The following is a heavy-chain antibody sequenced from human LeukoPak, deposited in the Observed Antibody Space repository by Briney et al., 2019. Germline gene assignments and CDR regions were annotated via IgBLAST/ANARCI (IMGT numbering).Heavy chain of an antibody. CDR3: ARDPLPYCSSTSCSKLPYYYYGMDV. Sequence: PGGSLRLSCAASGFTFSTYAMSWVRQAPGKGLEWVSYISSSSSTIYYADSVKGRFTISRDNAKNSLYLQMNSLRDEDTAVYYCARDPLPYCSSTSCSKLPYYYYGMDVWGQGTTVTVSS. J-gene: IGHJ6*02. CDR2: ISSSSSTI. D-gene: IGHD2-2*01. V-gene: IGHV3-48*02. CDR1: GFTFSTYA.